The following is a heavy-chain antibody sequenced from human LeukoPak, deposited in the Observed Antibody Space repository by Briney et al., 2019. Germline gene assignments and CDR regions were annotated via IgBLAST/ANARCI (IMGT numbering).Heavy chain of an antibody. J-gene: IGHJ5*02. CDR1: GFTFSSYG. D-gene: IGHD3/OR15-3a*01. V-gene: IGHV3-23*01. CDR3: AKDQNFLTGLPHT. CDR2: ISGSGGST. Sequence: SGGSLRLSCAASGFTFSSYGMSWVRQAPGKGLEWVSAISGSGGSTYYADSVKGRFTISRGNSKNTLYLQINSLRAEDTAVYYCAKDQNFLTGLPHTWGQGTLLTVSS.